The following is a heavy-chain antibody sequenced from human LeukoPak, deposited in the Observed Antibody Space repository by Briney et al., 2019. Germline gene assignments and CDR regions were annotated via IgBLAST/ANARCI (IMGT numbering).Heavy chain of an antibody. Sequence: KSSETLSLTCTVSGGSVSSGRYYWSWIRRPPGKGLEWIGYIYYSGSTNYNPSLKSRVTISVDTSKNQFSLKMSSVTAADTAVCYCARAPSHYYDSSGYYYKSGAFDIWGQGTMVAVSS. J-gene: IGHJ3*02. D-gene: IGHD3-22*01. CDR1: GGSVSSGRYY. CDR3: ARAPSHYYDSSGYYYKSGAFDI. V-gene: IGHV4-61*01. CDR2: IYYSGST.